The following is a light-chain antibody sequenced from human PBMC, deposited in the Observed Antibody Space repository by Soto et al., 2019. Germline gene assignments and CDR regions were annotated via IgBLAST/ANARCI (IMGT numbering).Light chain of an antibody. Sequence: QSALTQPASVSGSPGQSITISCTGTSSDVGRYNLVSWYQQHPGKAPKLMIYEGSKRPSGVSNRFSGSKSGNTASLTISGLQAEDEADYYCCSYAGSSTLNWVFGGGTKVTVL. CDR2: EGS. CDR3: CSYAGSSTLNWV. CDR1: SSDVGRYNL. J-gene: IGLJ3*02. V-gene: IGLV2-23*01.